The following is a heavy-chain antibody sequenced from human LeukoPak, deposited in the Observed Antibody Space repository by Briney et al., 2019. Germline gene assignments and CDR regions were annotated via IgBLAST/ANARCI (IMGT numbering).Heavy chain of an antibody. D-gene: IGHD5-12*01. Sequence: GGSLRLSCAASGFTFSSYAMSWVRQAPGKGLEWVSVISGRGGSTYFADSVKGRFIISRDNSKNTLYLQMNSLRAEDTAAYYCAREGGRGYSGYDPTPDYWGQGTLVTVSS. V-gene: IGHV3-23*01. CDR2: ISGRGGST. J-gene: IGHJ4*02. CDR1: GFTFSSYA. CDR3: AREGGRGYSGYDPTPDY.